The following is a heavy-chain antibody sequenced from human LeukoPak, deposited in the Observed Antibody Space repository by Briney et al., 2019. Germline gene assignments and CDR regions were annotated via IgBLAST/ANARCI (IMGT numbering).Heavy chain of an antibody. D-gene: IGHD6-13*01. V-gene: IGHV4-39*02. J-gene: IGHJ3*02. CDR2: IYYSGST. CDR1: GCSIYSSSGY. Sequence: SETLSLTCTDSGCSIYSSSGYGGWIRQPPGKGLEWLGSIYYSGSTYYNPSLKSRVNISVDTSKNQFSLTLSSVTAADTAVYHCAREKQQPEDTFDIWGQGTMVTVSS. CDR3: AREKQQPEDTFDI.